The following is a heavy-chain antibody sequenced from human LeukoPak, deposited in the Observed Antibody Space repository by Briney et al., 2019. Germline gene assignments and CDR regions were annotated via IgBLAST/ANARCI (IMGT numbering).Heavy chain of an antibody. V-gene: IGHV4-39*01. D-gene: IGHD2-21*01. CDR1: ADSISTNTDY. Sequence: PSETLSLTCTVSADSISTNTDYWSWLRQPPGKGLEWVASLHYSGTPYYSPSLNSRISIFVDTSKRQFSLKLRSVTASDTAVYYCTRGGDPYKVGIFWGQGTLVTVSS. CDR3: TRGGDPYKVGIF. CDR2: LHYSGTP. J-gene: IGHJ4*02.